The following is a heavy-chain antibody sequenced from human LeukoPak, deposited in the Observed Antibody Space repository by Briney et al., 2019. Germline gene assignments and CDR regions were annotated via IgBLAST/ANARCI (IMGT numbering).Heavy chain of an antibody. J-gene: IGHJ4*02. V-gene: IGHV1-18*01. CDR1: GYTLTSYG. CDR3: ARVGRGDRAAAALFDY. D-gene: IGHD6-13*01. Sequence: ASVKVSCKASGYTLTSYGISWVRQAPGQGLEWMGWISAYNGNTNYAQKLQGRVTMTTDTSTSTAYMELRSLRSDDTAVYYCARVGRGDRAAAALFDYWGQGTLVTVSS. CDR2: ISAYNGNT.